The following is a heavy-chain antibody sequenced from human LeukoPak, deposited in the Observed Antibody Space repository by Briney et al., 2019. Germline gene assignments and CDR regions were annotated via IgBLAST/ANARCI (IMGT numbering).Heavy chain of an antibody. J-gene: IGHJ6*02. D-gene: IGHD3-16*01. Sequence: GASAKVSSKVSGDTLSELSMHCVRRAPGKGLEGMGGFDPEDGETIYAPKFKGRVAMTEDTSTDTAYTQVRSLRSEDTAVYKCETSDQGGERLGGQYYYYGMDVWGQGTTVTVSS. CDR3: ETSDQGGERLGGQYYYYGMDV. CDR1: GDTLSELS. CDR2: FDPEDGET. V-gene: IGHV1-24*01.